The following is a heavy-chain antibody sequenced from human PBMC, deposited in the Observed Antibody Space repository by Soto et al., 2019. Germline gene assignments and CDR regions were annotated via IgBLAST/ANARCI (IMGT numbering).Heavy chain of an antibody. J-gene: IGHJ3*02. V-gene: IGHV4-39*01. CDR3: ASVYRPYRDDAFDI. Sequence: SETLSLTCTVSGGSISSSSYYWGWIRQPPGKGLEWIGSIYYSGSTYYNPSLKSRVTISVDTSKNQFSLKLSSVTAADTAVYYCASVYRPYRDDAFDIWGQGTMVTVSS. D-gene: IGHD1-26*01. CDR2: IYYSGST. CDR1: GGSISSSSYY.